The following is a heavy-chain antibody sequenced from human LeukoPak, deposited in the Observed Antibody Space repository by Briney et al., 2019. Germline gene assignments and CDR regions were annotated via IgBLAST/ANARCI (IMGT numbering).Heavy chain of an antibody. V-gene: IGHV4-61*02. CDR2: IYTSGST. D-gene: IGHD3-3*01. J-gene: IGHJ4*02. CDR1: GGSTSSGSYY. Sequence: PSQTLSLTCTVSGGSTSSGSYYWSWIRQPAGKGLEWIGRIYTSGSTNYNPSLKSRVTISVDTSKNQFSLKLSSVTAADTAVYYCACVTYYDFWSGYYGGIDYWGQGTLVTVSS. CDR3: ACVTYYDFWSGYYGGIDY.